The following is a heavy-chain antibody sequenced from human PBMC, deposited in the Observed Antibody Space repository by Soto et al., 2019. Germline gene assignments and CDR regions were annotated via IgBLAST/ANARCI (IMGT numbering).Heavy chain of an antibody. CDR3: TRLLSDAFDI. Sequence: EVQLVESGGGLVQPGGSLKLSCAASGFTFSGSAMHWVRQASGKGLEWVGRIRSKDNSYATAYAASVKGRFTISRDDSKNTAYLQMNSLKTEDTAVYYCTRLLSDAFDIWGQGTMVTVSS. J-gene: IGHJ3*02. CDR2: IRSKDNSYAT. V-gene: IGHV3-73*02. CDR1: GFTFSGSA.